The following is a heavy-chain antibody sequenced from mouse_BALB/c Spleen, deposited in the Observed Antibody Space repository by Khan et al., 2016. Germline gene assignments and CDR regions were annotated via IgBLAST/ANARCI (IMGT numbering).Heavy chain of an antibody. D-gene: IGHD2-2*01. J-gene: IGHJ2*01. CDR1: GYTFTSYW. Sequence: QVRLQQSGAELARPGASVKLSCKASGYTFTSYWMQWVKQRPGQGLEWIGAIYPGDGDTRYTQKFKGKATLTADNSSSTAYMQLSSLASEDSAVYYCARRGGYGPFVDWGQGTTLTVSS. CDR2: IYPGDGDT. V-gene: IGHV1-87*01. CDR3: ARRGGYGPFVD.